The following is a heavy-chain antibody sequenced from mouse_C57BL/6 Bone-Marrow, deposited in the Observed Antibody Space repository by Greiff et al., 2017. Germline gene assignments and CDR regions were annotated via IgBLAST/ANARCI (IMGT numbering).Heavy chain of an antibody. CDR2: IYPSDSET. J-gene: IGHJ4*01. CDR1: GYTFTSYW. CDR3: ARGYYYGSRRDYAMDY. Sequence: VQLQQPGAELVRPGSSVKLSCKASGYTFTSYWMDWVKQRPGQGLEWIGNIYPSDSETHYNQKFKDKATLTVDKSSSTAYMQLSSLTSEDSAVYYCARGYYYGSRRDYAMDYWGQGTSVTVSS. D-gene: IGHD1-1*01. V-gene: IGHV1-61*01.